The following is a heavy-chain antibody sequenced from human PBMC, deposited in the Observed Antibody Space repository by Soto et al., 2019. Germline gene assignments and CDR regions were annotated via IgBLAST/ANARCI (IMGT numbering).Heavy chain of an antibody. CDR3: AKDHGTVAVAGMTYYYYGLDV. Sequence: EVQLVESGGGLVKPGGSLRLSCAASGFTFSSYSMNWVRQAPGKGLEWVSSISSSSSYIYYADSVKGRFTISRDNAKNSLYLQMNRLRAGETAVYYCAKDHGTVAVAGMTYYYYGLDVWGQGTPVTVSS. CDR2: ISSSSSYI. V-gene: IGHV3-21*01. D-gene: IGHD6-19*01. J-gene: IGHJ6*02. CDR1: GFTFSSYS.